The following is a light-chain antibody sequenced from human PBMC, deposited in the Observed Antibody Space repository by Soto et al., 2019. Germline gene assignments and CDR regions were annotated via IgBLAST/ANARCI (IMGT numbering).Light chain of an antibody. V-gene: IGLV2-14*03. J-gene: IGLJ1*01. CDR1: SIDVGGYNY. CDR3: SSYTSSSTLYV. Sequence: QSALTQPASVSGSPGQSIAISCTGASIDVGGYNYVSWYQQHPGKAPKLMIYDVASRPSGVSDRFSGSKSGNTASLTISGLQAEDEADYYYSSYTSSSTLYVFGTGTKVTVL. CDR2: DVA.